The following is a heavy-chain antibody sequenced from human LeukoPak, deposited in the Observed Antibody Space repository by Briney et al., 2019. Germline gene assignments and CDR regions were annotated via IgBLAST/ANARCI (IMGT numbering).Heavy chain of an antibody. CDR3: AKPTSCSGGSCYDAFDI. CDR2: ISGSGGST. V-gene: IGHV3-23*01. J-gene: IGHJ3*02. D-gene: IGHD2-15*01. Sequence: GGSLRLSCATSGFTVISYAMGWVRQAPGKGLELGSAISGSGGSTYCADSVDGRFTISRDNSNITCCPQMNPPRAEAPAVSYCAKPTSCSGGSCYDAFDIWGQGTMVTVSS. CDR1: GFTVISYA.